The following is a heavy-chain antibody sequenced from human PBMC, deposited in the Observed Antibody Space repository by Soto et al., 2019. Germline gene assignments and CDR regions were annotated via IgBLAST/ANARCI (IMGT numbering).Heavy chain of an antibody. J-gene: IGHJ4*02. V-gene: IGHV3-11*01. CDR1: GFTFSDYY. D-gene: IGHD2-15*01. Sequence: GGSLRLSCAASGFTFSDYYMSWIRQAPGKGLEWVSYISSSGSTIYYADSVKGRFTISRDNAKNSLYLQMNSLRAEDTAVYYCARDRGYCSGGSCHPGPNDYWGQGTLVTVSS. CDR2: ISSSGSTI. CDR3: ARDRGYCSGGSCHPGPNDY.